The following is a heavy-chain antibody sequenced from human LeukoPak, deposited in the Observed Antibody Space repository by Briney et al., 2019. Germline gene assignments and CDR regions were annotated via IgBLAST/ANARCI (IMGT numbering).Heavy chain of an antibody. CDR1: GGSISSYY. CDR2: IYNSETT. CDR3: ARHLGYCSSTSCYSRFDP. Sequence: SETLSLTCSVSGGSISSYYWSWIRQPPGKGLEWIGYIYNSETTNYNPSLKSRVTISVDTSKNQFSLKLSSMTAADTAVYYCARHLGYCSSTSCYSRFDPWGQGTLVTVSS. V-gene: IGHV4-59*08. D-gene: IGHD2-2*02. J-gene: IGHJ5*02.